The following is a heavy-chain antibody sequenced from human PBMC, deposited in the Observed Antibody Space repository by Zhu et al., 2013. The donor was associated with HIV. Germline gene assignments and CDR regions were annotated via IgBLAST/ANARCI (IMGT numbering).Heavy chain of an antibody. J-gene: IGHJ4*02. CDR2: IIPIFGTA. CDR3: ARDMANYYDSSGAGFDY. CDR1: GGTFSSYA. Sequence: QVQLVQSGAEVKKPGSSVKVSCKASGGTFSSYAISWVRQAPGQGLEWMGGIIPIFGTANYAQKFQGRVTITADESTSTAYMELSSLRSEDTAVYYCARDMANYYDSSGAGFDYWGQGTLVTVSS. D-gene: IGHD3-22*01. V-gene: IGHV1-69*01.